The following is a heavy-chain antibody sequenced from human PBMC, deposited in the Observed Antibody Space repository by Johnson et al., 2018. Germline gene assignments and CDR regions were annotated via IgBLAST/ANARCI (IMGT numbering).Heavy chain of an antibody. Sequence: VQLVQSGGGVVQPGRSLRLSCAASGFTFRSYAMSWVRQAPGKGLEWVSAISSSSSYIYYADSVKGRFTISRDNSKNTLYLQMNSLRAEDTAVYYCAKHSSGWLTRGNYDYYGMDVWGQGTTVTVSS. CDR3: AKHSSGWLTRGNYDYYGMDV. CDR1: GFTFRSYA. V-gene: IGHV3-23*04. D-gene: IGHD6-19*01. CDR2: ISSSSSYI. J-gene: IGHJ6*02.